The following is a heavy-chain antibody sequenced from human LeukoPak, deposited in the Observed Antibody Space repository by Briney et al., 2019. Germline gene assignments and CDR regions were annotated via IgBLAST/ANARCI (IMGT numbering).Heavy chain of an antibody. V-gene: IGHV3-30-3*01. CDR3: ARDPSSGWYLMFDY. D-gene: IGHD6-19*01. J-gene: IGHJ4*02. Sequence: GGSLRLSCAASGFTFSSYAMHWVRQAPGKELEWVAVISYDGSNKYYADSVKGRFTISRDNSKNTLYLQMNSLRAEDTAVYYCARDPSSGWYLMFDYWGQGTLVTVSS. CDR2: ISYDGSNK. CDR1: GFTFSSYA.